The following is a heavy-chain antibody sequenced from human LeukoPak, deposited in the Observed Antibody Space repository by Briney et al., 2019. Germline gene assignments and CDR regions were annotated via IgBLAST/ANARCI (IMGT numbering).Heavy chain of an antibody. D-gene: IGHD3-3*01. CDR1: GGSFSSSSYY. J-gene: IGHJ3*02. CDR3: ARSVYGVVITHDAFDI. V-gene: IGHV4-39*01. CDR2: IYYSGST. Sequence: KRSETLSLPCTVTGGSFSSSSYYWGWICKPPGKGLEWFGSIYYSGSTYYNPSLKSRVTISVDTSKNQLSLKLSSVTAADTAVYYCARSVYGVVITHDAFDIWGQRTMVTVSS.